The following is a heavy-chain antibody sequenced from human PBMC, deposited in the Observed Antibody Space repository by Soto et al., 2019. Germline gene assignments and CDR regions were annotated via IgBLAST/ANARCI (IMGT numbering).Heavy chain of an antibody. D-gene: IGHD3-22*01. V-gene: IGHV3-30-3*01. J-gene: IGHJ4*02. CDR3: ARSSGYYLIDDY. CDR1: EFTFRSYA. Sequence: GGSLRLSCAASEFTFRSYAMHWVRQAAGKGLEWVAVISYDGSNEYYADSVKGRFTIFRDNSKNTLYLQMSSLRSEDTAVYYCARSSGYYLIDDYWGQGTLVTAPQ. CDR2: ISYDGSNE.